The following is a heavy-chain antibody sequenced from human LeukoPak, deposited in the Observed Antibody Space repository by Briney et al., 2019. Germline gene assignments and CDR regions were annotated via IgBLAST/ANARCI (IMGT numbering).Heavy chain of an antibody. V-gene: IGHV3-74*01. Sequence: PAGSLRLSCAASGFIFNSYWMHWVRQAPGKGLVWVSGVNRDGSYTNYADAVKGRFTISRDNAKNTLYLQMNSLRAEDTAVYYCARDLKSAFDYWGQGTLATVSS. CDR1: GFIFNSYW. CDR3: ARDLKSAFDY. J-gene: IGHJ4*02. CDR2: VNRDGSYT.